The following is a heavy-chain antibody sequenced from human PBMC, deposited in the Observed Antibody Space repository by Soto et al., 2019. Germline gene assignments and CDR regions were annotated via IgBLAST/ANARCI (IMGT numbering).Heavy chain of an antibody. Sequence: SETLSLTCTVSGGSISSGDYYWSWIRQPPGRGLEWIGYIYYSGSTYYNPSLKSRVTISVDTSKNQFSLKLSSVTAADTAVYYCARDLTIFGRYGMDVWGQGTTVTVSS. CDR1: GGSISSGDYY. D-gene: IGHD3-3*01. V-gene: IGHV4-30-4*01. CDR2: IYYSGST. CDR3: ARDLTIFGRYGMDV. J-gene: IGHJ6*02.